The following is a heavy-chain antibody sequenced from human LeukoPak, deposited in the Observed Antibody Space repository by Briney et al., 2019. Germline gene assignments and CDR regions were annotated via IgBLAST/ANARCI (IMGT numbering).Heavy chain of an antibody. J-gene: IGHJ3*02. CDR2: IYTSGST. CDR3: ARVSLVGGVIVTPAFDI. CDR1: GGSISSYY. V-gene: IGHV4-4*07. Sequence: PSETLSLTCTVSGGSISSYYWSWIRQPAGKGLEWIGRIYTSGSTNYNPSLKSRVTISVDTSKNQFSLKLSSVTAADTAVYYCARVSLVGGVIVTPAFDIWGQGTMVTVSS. D-gene: IGHD3-16*02.